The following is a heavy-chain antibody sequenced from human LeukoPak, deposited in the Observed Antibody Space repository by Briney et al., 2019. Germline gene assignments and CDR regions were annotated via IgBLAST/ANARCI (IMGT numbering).Heavy chain of an antibody. V-gene: IGHV1-2*02. CDR2: INPNSGGT. Sequence: GASVKVSCKASGYTFTGYFMHWVRQAPGQGLEWMGWINPNSGGTNYAQKFQGRVTMTRDTSISTAYMELKRLRSDDTAVYYCARVMNREGTNYWGQGTPVTVSS. J-gene: IGHJ4*02. D-gene: IGHD1-14*01. CDR1: GYTFTGYF. CDR3: ARVMNREGTNY.